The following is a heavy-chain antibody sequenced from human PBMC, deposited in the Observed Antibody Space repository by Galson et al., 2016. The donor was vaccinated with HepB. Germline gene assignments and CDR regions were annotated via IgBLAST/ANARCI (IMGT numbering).Heavy chain of an antibody. CDR3: ARGGATPGQWLDNWFDP. J-gene: IGHJ5*02. V-gene: IGHV3-20*04. D-gene: IGHD6-19*01. Sequence: SLRLSCAASGFRFDYIGMGWLRQAPGKGLEWVSGINWSGDTTGYADSVKGRFTISRDNAKNSLFLQMNSLRAEDTACYYCARGGATPGQWLDNWFDPWGQGTLVGVSS. CDR2: INWSGDTT. CDR1: GFRFDYIG.